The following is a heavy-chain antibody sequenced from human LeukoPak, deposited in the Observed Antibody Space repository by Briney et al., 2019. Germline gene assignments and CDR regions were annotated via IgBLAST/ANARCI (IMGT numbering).Heavy chain of an antibody. J-gene: IGHJ6*02. CDR1: GFTFSSYA. D-gene: IGHD3-22*01. V-gene: IGHV3-23*01. CDR2: ISGGGVNT. Sequence: GGSLRLSCAASGFTFSSYAMSWVRQAPGKGLEWVSAISGGGVNTYYADSVKGRFTISRDNSKSTLYLQMNSLRVEDTAVYYCARSGFRDYYFAMDVWGQGTTVTVSS. CDR3: ARSGFRDYYFAMDV.